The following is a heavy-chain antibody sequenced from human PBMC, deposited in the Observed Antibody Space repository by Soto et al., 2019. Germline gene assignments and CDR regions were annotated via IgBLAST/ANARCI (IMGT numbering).Heavy chain of an antibody. CDR1: GYSFGSYG. CDR2: ISPYNGNT. D-gene: IGHD2-2*01. J-gene: IGHJ4*02. Sequence: ASVKVSCKASGYSFGSYGISWVRQAPGQGLEWMGWISPYNGNTKFAQKQQGRVTMTTDTSTSTEYMKLRSLRTDDTAVYYCARTSRGVVVVPEAMFDYWGQGTLVTVSS. CDR3: ARTSRGVVVVPEAMFDY. V-gene: IGHV1-18*01.